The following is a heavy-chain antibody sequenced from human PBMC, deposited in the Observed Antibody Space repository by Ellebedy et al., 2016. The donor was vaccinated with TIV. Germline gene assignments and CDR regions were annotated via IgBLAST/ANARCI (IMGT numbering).Heavy chain of an antibody. Sequence: GESLKISCVASGFTLSGYWMHWARQVPGKGLVWLARINNDGSSTSYADSVEGRFTISRDNAKKTLYLEMSGMRSDDTAVYYCARESVRYFDWDYWGQGTLVAV. CDR2: INNDGSST. D-gene: IGHD3-9*01. CDR3: ARESVRYFDWDY. V-gene: IGHV3-74*01. CDR1: GFTLSGYW. J-gene: IGHJ4*02.